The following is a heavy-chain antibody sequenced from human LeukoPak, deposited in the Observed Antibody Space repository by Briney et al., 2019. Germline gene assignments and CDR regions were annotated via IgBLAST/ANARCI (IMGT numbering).Heavy chain of an antibody. D-gene: IGHD6-19*01. Sequence: GGSLRLSCAASGFTVSSNYMSWVRQAPGKGLEWVSILYSGSSTYYADSVKGRLTISRDTSRNTLYLQMNSLRAEDTAIYYCARARTYSSGWWYYFDYWGQGTLVTVSS. CDR3: ARARTYSSGWWYYFDY. J-gene: IGHJ4*02. V-gene: IGHV3-66*01. CDR1: GFTVSSNY. CDR2: LYSGSST.